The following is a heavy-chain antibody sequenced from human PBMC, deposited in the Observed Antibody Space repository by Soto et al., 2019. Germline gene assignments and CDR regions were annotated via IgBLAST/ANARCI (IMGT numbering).Heavy chain of an antibody. Sequence: QAQLVESGGGVVRPGASLRLSCAASGFSFSRYVMQWVRQAPGKGLEWVAVIWYDGSNRYYADSVKGRLTISRDNSKKTLYLEMNSLRAEDTAVYYCARMTVGATMNIYYGMDVWGQGTTVTVS. CDR2: IWYDGSNR. J-gene: IGHJ6*02. CDR3: ARMTVGATMNIYYGMDV. CDR1: GFSFSRYV. D-gene: IGHD1-26*01. V-gene: IGHV3-33*01.